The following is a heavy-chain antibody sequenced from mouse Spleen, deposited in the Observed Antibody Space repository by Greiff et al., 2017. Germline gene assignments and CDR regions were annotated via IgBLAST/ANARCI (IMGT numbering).Heavy chain of an antibody. Sequence: EVMLVESGGGLVKPGGSLKLSCAASGFTFSSYAMSWVRQTPEKRLEWVAAINSNGGSTYYPDTVKDRFTISRDNAKNTLYLQMSSLRSEDTALYYCARHERAWFAYWGQGTLVTVSA. CDR3: ARHERAWFAY. CDR2: INSNGGST. CDR1: GFTFSSYA. V-gene: IGHV5-6-2*01. J-gene: IGHJ3*01.